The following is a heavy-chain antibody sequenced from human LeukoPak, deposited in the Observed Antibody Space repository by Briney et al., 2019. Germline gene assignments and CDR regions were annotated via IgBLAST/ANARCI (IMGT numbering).Heavy chain of an antibody. CDR2: MNPNSGNT. D-gene: IGHD6-13*01. CDR1: GYTFTSYD. V-gene: IGHV1-8*01. Sequence: ASVKVSCKASGYTFTSYDINWVRQAPGQGLEWMGWMNPNSGNTGYAQKFQGRVTMTRDTSISTAYMELSRLRSDDTAVYDCARDPGSSYSSSWYDYYYMDVWGKGTTVTISS. CDR3: ARDPGSSYSSSWYDYYYMDV. J-gene: IGHJ6*03.